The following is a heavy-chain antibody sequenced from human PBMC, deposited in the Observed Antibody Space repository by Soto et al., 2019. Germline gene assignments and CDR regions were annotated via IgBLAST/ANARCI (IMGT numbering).Heavy chain of an antibody. Sequence: SDTLSLTCTVSGGSISSYYWSWIRQPPGKGLEWIGYIYYSGSTNYNPSLKSRVTISVDTSKNQFSLKLSSVTAADTAVYYCARLKPDSSGWYYFDYWGQGTLVTVSS. D-gene: IGHD6-19*01. CDR1: GGSISSYY. CDR3: ARLKPDSSGWYYFDY. J-gene: IGHJ4*02. V-gene: IGHV4-59*08. CDR2: IYYSGST.